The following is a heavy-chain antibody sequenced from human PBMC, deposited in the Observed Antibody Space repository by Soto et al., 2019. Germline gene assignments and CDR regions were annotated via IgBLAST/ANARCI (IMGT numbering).Heavy chain of an antibody. D-gene: IGHD6-13*01. CDR3: ARQYSSWNKYYYYMDV. CDR2: IYYSGST. CDR1: GGSISSYY. J-gene: IGHJ6*03. Sequence: SETLSLTCTVSGGSISSYYWSWIRQPPGKGLEWIGYIYYSGSTNYNPSLKSRVTISVDTSKNQFSLKLSSVTAADTAVYYCARQYSSWNKYYYYMDVWGKGTTVTVSS. V-gene: IGHV4-59*08.